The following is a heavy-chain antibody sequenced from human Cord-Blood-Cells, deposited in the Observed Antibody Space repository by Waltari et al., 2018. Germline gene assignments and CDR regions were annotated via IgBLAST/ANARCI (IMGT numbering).Heavy chain of an antibody. CDR1: GFTLSSYA. J-gene: IGHJ4*02. CDR2: ISGSGGST. Sequence: EVQLLESGGGLVQPGGSLRLSCAASGFTLSSYASSWVGQAPGKGLEWVSAISGSGGSTYYADSVKGRFTISRDNSKNTLYLQMNSLRAEDTAVYYCAKDGYSSSWYYFDYWGQGTLVTVSS. D-gene: IGHD6-13*01. CDR3: AKDGYSSSWYYFDY. V-gene: IGHV3-23*01.